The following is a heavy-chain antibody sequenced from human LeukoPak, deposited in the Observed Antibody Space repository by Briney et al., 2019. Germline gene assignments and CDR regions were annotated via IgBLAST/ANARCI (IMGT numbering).Heavy chain of an antibody. V-gene: IGHV4-59*08. CDR2: IYEGETT. J-gene: IGHJ4*02. D-gene: IGHD1-1*01. CDR1: GGSISNYY. Sequence: SETLSLTCTVSGGSISNYYWSWIRQPPGKGLEWIGSIYEGETTYYNPSLKTRLTISLDTSKNQFSLKLSSVTAADTAVYYCASNWSDFDYWGQGILVTVSS. CDR3: ASNWSDFDY.